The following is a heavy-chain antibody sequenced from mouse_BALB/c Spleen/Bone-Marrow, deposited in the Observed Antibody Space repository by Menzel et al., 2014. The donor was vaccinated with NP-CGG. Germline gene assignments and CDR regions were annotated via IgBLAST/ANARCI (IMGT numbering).Heavy chain of an antibody. Sequence: EVQLQQSGPELVKPGASVKMSCKASGYTFTSYVMHWVKQKPGQGLEWIGNINPYNDGTKYNEKFKGKATLTSDKSSSTAFMELSSLTSEDSAVYYCARSLYGYDWYFDVWGAGTPFPFSS. CDR2: INPYNDGT. V-gene: IGHV1-14*01. CDR1: GYTFTSYV. J-gene: IGHJ1*01. CDR3: ARSLYGYDWYFDV. D-gene: IGHD2-2*01.